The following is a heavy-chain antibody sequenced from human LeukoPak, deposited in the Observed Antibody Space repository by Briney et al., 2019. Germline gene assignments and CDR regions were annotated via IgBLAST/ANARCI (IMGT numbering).Heavy chain of an antibody. Sequence: SETLSLTCAVYGGSFSSHYWSWIRQPPGKGLEWIGEINHSGSTNYNPSLKSRITISIDTSKNQFSLKLSSVTAADTAVYYCARGTLSYYYDSSGYYYYYGMDVWGQGTTVTVTS. V-gene: IGHV4-34*01. CDR1: GGSFSSHY. J-gene: IGHJ6*02. CDR3: ARGTLSYYYDSSGYYYYYGMDV. CDR2: INHSGST. D-gene: IGHD3-22*01.